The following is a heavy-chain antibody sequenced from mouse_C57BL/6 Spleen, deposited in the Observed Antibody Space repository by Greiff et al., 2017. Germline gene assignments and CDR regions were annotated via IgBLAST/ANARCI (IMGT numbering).Heavy chain of an antibody. CDR1: GYTFTNYW. CDR3: ARKSYYYGSSSLDY. V-gene: IGHV1-63*01. Sequence: QVQLQQSGAELVRPGTSVKMSCKASGYTFTNYWIGWAKQRPGHGLEWIGDIYPGGGYTNYNEKFKGKATLTADKSSSPAYMQFSSLTSEDSAIYYCARKSYYYGSSSLDYWGQGTTLTVSS. CDR2: IYPGGGYT. D-gene: IGHD1-1*01. J-gene: IGHJ2*01.